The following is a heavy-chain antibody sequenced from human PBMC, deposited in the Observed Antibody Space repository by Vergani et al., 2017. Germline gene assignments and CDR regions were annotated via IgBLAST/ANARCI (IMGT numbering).Heavy chain of an antibody. V-gene: IGHV2-70*01. Sequence: QVTLRESGPALVKPTQTLTLTCTFSGFSLSTSGMCVTWIRQPPGKALEWLALIDWDDDKYYSTSLKTRLTISKDTSKNQLVLTMTNMDPVDTATYYCARGNDYYDSSGYYSVDYWGQGTLVTVSS. D-gene: IGHD3-22*01. J-gene: IGHJ4*02. CDR1: GFSLSTSGMC. CDR2: IDWDDDK. CDR3: ARGNDYYDSSGYYSVDY.